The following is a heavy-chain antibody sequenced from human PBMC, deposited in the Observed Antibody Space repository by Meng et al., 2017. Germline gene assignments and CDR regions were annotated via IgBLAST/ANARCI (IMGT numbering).Heavy chain of an antibody. D-gene: IGHD3-22*01. CDR2: ISSSSSYI. J-gene: IGHJ4*02. CDR1: GFTFSSYS. CDR3: ARDTYYYDSSGLD. Sequence: GESLKISCAASGFTFSSYSMNWVRQAPGKGLEWVSSISSSSSYIYCADSVKGRFTISRDNAKNSLYLQMNSLRAEDTAVYYCARDTYYYDSSGLDWGQGTLVTVSS. V-gene: IGHV3-21*01.